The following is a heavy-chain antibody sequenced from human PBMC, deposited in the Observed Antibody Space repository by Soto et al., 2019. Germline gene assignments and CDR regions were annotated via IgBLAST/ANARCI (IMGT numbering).Heavy chain of an antibody. V-gene: IGHV3-48*02. CDR1: GFTFSSYS. CDR2: ISSSSSTI. J-gene: IGHJ3*02. D-gene: IGHD1-26*01. CDR3: ASSEGWELRGGAFDI. Sequence: GGSLRLSCAASGFTFSSYSMNWVRQAPGKGLEWVSYISSSSSTIYYADSVKGRFTISRDNAKNSLYLQMNSLRDEDTAVYYCASSEGWELRGGAFDIWGQGTMVTVSS.